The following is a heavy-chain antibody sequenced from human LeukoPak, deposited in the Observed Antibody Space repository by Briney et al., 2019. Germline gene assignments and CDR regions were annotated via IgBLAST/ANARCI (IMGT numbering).Heavy chain of an antibody. J-gene: IGHJ6*03. Sequence: GASVKVSCKASGYTFTTYGITWVRQPPGQGLEWTGWISAYSDKTNYAQKLQGRVTMTTDTSTSTAYMELRSLRSDDTAVYYCARVCRGVSTFSYYYYMDVWGKGTTVTVSS. V-gene: IGHV1-18*01. CDR1: GYTFTTYG. CDR3: ARVCRGVSTFSYYYYMDV. CDR2: ISAYSDKT. D-gene: IGHD3-16*01.